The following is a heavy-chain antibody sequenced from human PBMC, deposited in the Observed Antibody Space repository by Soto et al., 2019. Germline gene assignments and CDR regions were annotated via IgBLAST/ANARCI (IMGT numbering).Heavy chain of an antibody. CDR1: GFTFTSSA. J-gene: IGHJ4*02. Sequence: GASVKVSCKASGFTFTSSAVQWVRQARGQRLEWIGWIVVGSGNTNYAQKFQERVTITRDMSTSTAYMELSSLRSEDTAVYYCAADFILAHHAVHVVADYWGQGTLVTVSS. V-gene: IGHV1-58*01. CDR3: AADFILAHHAVHVVADY. CDR2: IVVGSGNT. D-gene: IGHD2-21*01.